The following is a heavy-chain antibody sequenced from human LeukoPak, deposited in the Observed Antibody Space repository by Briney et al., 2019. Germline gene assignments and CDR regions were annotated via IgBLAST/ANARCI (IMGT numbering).Heavy chain of an antibody. CDR2: IKGDGGVK. Sequence: GGSLRLSCAASGFIFSIYWMSWVRQAPGKGLEWVASIKGDGGVKHFLDSVQGRFTISRDNSKNTVFLQMNSLREDDTAVYYCARATTGYNYFDPWGQGTLVTVSS. D-gene: IGHD3-9*01. CDR3: ARATTGYNYFDP. V-gene: IGHV3-7*01. CDR1: GFIFSIYW. J-gene: IGHJ5*02.